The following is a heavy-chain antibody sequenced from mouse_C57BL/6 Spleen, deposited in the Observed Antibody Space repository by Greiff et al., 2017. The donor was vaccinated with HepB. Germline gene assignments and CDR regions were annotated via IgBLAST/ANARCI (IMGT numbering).Heavy chain of an antibody. CDR2: INPYNGGT. Sequence: EVQLQQSGPVLVKPGASVKMSCKASGYTFTDYYMNWVKQSHGKSLEWIGVINPYNGGTSYNQKFKGKATLTVDKSSSTAYMELNSLTSEDSAVYYCARGYSNYYFDYWGQGTTLTVSS. D-gene: IGHD2-5*01. V-gene: IGHV1-19*01. J-gene: IGHJ2*01. CDR1: GYTFTDYY. CDR3: ARGYSNYYFDY.